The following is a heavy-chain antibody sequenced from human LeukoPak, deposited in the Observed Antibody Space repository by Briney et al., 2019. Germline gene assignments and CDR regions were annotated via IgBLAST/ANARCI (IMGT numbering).Heavy chain of an antibody. D-gene: IGHD2-21*02. Sequence: GESLKISCKGSGYRFTSYWIGWVRQMPGKGLEWMGIIYPGDSDTRYSPSFQGQVTISADKSISTAYLQWSSLKASDTAMYYCARPYCGGDCYSGPVDYWGQGTLDTVSS. J-gene: IGHJ4*02. V-gene: IGHV5-51*01. CDR1: GYRFTSYW. CDR2: IYPGDSDT. CDR3: ARPYCGGDCYSGPVDY.